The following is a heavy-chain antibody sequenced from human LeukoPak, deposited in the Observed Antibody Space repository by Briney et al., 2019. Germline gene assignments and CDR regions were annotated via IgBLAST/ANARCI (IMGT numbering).Heavy chain of an antibody. Sequence: PGGSLRLSCSASGFAFGDYPVNWFRQAPGKGLEWVSLIRIRITYGGTTEYAASVKGRFIISRDDSKSIAYLQMNSLQSDDTAVYYCVRAYSSGRTYFDYFDYWGQGTLVTVSS. J-gene: IGHJ4*02. CDR2: IRIRITYGGTT. CDR1: GFAFGDYP. V-gene: IGHV3-49*03. D-gene: IGHD3-22*01. CDR3: VRAYSSGRTYFDYFDY.